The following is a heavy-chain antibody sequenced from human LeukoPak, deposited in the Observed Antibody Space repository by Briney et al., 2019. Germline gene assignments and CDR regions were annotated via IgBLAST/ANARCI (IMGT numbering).Heavy chain of an antibody. Sequence: GGSLRLSCAASGFIFSNYGMHWVRQAPGKGLEWVAVIWSDGSNKYYADSVKGRFTISRDNSENTLYLQMNSLRAEDTAVYYCAKVGGLYYYYGMDVWGQGTTVTVSS. CDR3: AKVGGLYYYYGMDV. CDR2: IWSDGSNK. CDR1: GFIFSNYG. J-gene: IGHJ6*02. V-gene: IGHV3-30*02.